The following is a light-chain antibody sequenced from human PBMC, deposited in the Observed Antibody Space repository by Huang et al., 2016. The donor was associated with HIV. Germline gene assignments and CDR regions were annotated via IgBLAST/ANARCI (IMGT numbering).Light chain of an antibody. Sequence: ERVLTQSPGTLSVSPGERATLSCRTSQGIGNSLAWYQLRPGQAPRLLIYEASIRASKIPARFSGGGSEIDFTLTISGLQSEDSAIYYCQQYHEWPRTFGQGTKVEIK. CDR1: QGIGNS. V-gene: IGKV3-15*01. CDR2: EAS. J-gene: IGKJ2*01. CDR3: QQYHEWPRT.